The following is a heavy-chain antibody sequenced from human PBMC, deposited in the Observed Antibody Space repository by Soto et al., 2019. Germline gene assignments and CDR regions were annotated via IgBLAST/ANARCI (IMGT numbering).Heavy chain of an antibody. D-gene: IGHD5-18*01. CDR2: IYSGGST. CDR3: ARDQGYSHY. J-gene: IGHJ4*02. CDR1: GFTFSDAW. Sequence: GGSLRLSCAVSGFTFSDAWMNWVRQASGKGLEWVSVIYSGGSTYYADSVKGRFTISRDNSKNTLYLQMNSLRAEDTAVYYCARDQGYSHYWGQGTLVTVSS. V-gene: IGHV3-66*01.